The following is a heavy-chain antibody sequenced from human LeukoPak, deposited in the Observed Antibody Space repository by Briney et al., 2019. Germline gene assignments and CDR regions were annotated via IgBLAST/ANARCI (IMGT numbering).Heavy chain of an antibody. CDR1: GFTFSSTW. V-gene: IGHV3-74*01. CDR2: ITSDGRTT. CDR3: ARDRYYVPDY. D-gene: IGHD3-10*02. Sequence: GGSLRLSCAASGFTFSSTWMHWFRQGAGKGLVWVSRITSDGRTTIYADSVKGRFSISRDNAKNTLYLQMNSLRAEDTAVYYCARDRYYVPDYWGQGTLVAVSS. J-gene: IGHJ4*02.